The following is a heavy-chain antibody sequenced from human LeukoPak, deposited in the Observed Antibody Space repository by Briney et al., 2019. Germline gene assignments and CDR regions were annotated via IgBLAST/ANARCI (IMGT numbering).Heavy chain of an antibody. V-gene: IGHV4-38-2*01. Sequence: PSETLPLTCAASGYSISSGYYWGWIRQPPGKGLEWIGSIYHSGSTYYNPSLKSRVTISVDTSKNQFSLKLSSVTAADTAVYYCARDLEYSSSSSSAAFDYWGQGTLVTVSS. CDR3: ARDLEYSSSSSSAAFDY. D-gene: IGHD6-6*01. CDR2: IYHSGST. J-gene: IGHJ4*02. CDR1: GYSISSGYY.